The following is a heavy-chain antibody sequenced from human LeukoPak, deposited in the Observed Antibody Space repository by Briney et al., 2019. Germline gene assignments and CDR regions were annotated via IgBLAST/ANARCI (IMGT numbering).Heavy chain of an antibody. CDR3: ARRAITQGFDY. CDR1: GYTFTSYY. J-gene: IGHJ4*02. D-gene: IGHD3-10*01. V-gene: IGHV1-46*01. Sequence: VASVEVSCKASGYTFTSYYMHWVRQAPGQGLEWMGIINPSGGSTSYAQKFQGRVTMTRDTSTSTVYMELSSLRSEDTAVYYCARRAITQGFDYWGQGTLVTVSS. CDR2: INPSGGST.